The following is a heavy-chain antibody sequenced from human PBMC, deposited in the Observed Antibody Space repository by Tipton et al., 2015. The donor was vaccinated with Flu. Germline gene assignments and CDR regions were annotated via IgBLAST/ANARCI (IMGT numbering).Heavy chain of an antibody. CDR2: IYYGGST. CDR1: GGSISSYY. CDR3: ARVCDPRIRYFDL. J-gene: IGHJ2*01. Sequence: TLSLTCTVSGGSISSYYWSWIRQPPGKGLEWIGYIYYGGSTNYNPSLKSRVTISVDTSKNQFSLKLSSVTAADTAVYYCARVCDPRIRYFDLWGRGTLVTVSS. V-gene: IGHV4-59*01. D-gene: IGHD3-10*01.